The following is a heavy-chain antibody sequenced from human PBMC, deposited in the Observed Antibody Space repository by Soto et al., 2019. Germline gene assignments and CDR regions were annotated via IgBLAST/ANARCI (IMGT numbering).Heavy chain of an antibody. CDR1: GGTFSSYA. CDR2: IIPIFGTA. D-gene: IGHD1-26*01. V-gene: IGHV1-69*13. CDR3: ARGREHRYGTDV. J-gene: IGHJ6*02. Sequence: WASVKVSCKASGGTFSSYAISWVRQAPGQGLEWMGGIIPIFGTANYAQKFQGRVTITADESTSTAYMELSSLRSEDTAVYYCARGREHRYGTDVWGQGTTVTVSS.